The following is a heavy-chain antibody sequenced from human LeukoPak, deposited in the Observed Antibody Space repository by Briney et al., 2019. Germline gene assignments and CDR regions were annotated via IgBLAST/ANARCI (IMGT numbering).Heavy chain of an antibody. CDR2: INSGDST. J-gene: IGHJ4*02. CDR3: ARSKVGATIFDY. D-gene: IGHD1-26*01. V-gene: IGHV3-53*01. CDR1: GFTVSSNY. Sequence: GGSLRLSCAASGFTVSSNYMSWVRQAPGKGLEWVSVINSGDSTYYADSVKGRFTISRDNSKSTLYLQMNSLRAEDTAVYYCARSKVGATIFDYWGQGALVTVSS.